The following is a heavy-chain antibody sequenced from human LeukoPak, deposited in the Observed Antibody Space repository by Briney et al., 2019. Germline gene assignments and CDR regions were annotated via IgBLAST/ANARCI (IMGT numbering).Heavy chain of an antibody. CDR2: ISGSGQNT. CDR3: AKLVRHSGTLFYFDH. D-gene: IGHD1-7*01. V-gene: IGHV3-23*01. CDR1: GFTFTSYG. Sequence: VQPGGSLRLSCAASGFTFTSYGLSWVRQSPGKGLDWVSAISGSGQNTHYADSVKGRFIISKDNSKKTLDLQMNSLRAEDTAVYYCAKLVRHSGTLFYFDHWGQGILVTVSS. J-gene: IGHJ4*02.